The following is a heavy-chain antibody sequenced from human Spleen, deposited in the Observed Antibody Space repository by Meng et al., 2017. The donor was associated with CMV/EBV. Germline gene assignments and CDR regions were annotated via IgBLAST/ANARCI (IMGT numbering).Heavy chain of an antibody. CDR2: IYRGGSGI. V-gene: IGHV3-23*03. CDR3: ARDRI. Sequence: GESLKISCAASGFTFSTYAMSWVRQAPGKGLEWVSIIYRGGSGIYYADSVKGRFTISRDNSKNTLYLQMNSLRAEDTAVYYCARDRIWGQGTMVTVSS. J-gene: IGHJ3*02. CDR1: GFTFSTYA.